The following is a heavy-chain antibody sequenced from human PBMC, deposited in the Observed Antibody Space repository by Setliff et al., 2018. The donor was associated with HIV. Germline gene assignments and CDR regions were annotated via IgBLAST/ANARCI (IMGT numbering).Heavy chain of an antibody. CDR2: ISSSSSTI. D-gene: IGHD3-10*01. CDR1: GFTLSSHS. V-gene: IGHV3-48*04. CDR3: ARDDHGALMGVIIRYYYMDV. Sequence: GGSLRLSCAASGFTLSSHSMSWVRQAPGKGLEWISYISSSSSTIYYADSVKGRFTISRDNAKNSLYLQMNSLRAEDTAVYYCARDDHGALMGVIIRYYYMDVWGKGTTVTVSS. J-gene: IGHJ6*03.